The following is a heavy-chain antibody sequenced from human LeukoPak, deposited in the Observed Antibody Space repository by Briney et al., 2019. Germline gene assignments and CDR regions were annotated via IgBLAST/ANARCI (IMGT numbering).Heavy chain of an antibody. CDR2: ISSSGSTI. D-gene: IGHD5-18*01. Sequence: GGSLRLSCAASGFTFSDYYMSWIRQAPGKGLEWVSYISSSGSTIYYADSVKGRFTISRDNAKNSLYLQMNSLRAEDTAVYYCARDESLDTLYYYGMDVWGQGTTVTVSS. CDR1: GFTFSDYY. V-gene: IGHV3-11*01. J-gene: IGHJ6*02. CDR3: ARDESLDTLYYYGMDV.